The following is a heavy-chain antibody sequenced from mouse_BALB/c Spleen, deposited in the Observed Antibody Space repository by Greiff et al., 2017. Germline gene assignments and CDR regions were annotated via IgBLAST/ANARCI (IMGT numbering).Heavy chain of an antibody. D-gene: IGHD1-1*01. CDR3: AREENYGGFAY. Sequence: EVKLQESGTVLARPGASVKMSCKASGYSFTSYWMHWVKQRPGQGLEWIGAIYPGNSDTSYNQKFKGKAKLTAVTSASTAYMELSSLTNEDAAVYYCAREENYGGFAYWGQGTLVTVSA. CDR2: IYPGNSDT. J-gene: IGHJ3*01. CDR1: GYSFTSYW. V-gene: IGHV1-5*01.